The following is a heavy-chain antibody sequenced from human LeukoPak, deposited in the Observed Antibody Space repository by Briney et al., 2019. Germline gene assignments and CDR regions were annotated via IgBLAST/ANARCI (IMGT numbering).Heavy chain of an antibody. Sequence: TGGSLRLSCAASGFTFSSYAVGWVRQAPGKGLERVSAITASGGNTYYADSVKGRFTISRDNSKNTLYLQVNSLRAEDTAVYYCAKGNGYSYGRYYFDYWGQGTLVTVSS. CDR2: ITASGGNT. CDR3: AKGNGYSYGRYYFDY. D-gene: IGHD5-18*01. V-gene: IGHV3-23*01. J-gene: IGHJ4*02. CDR1: GFTFSSYA.